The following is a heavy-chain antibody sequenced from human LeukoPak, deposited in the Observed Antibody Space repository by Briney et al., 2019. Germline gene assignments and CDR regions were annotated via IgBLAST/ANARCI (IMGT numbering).Heavy chain of an antibody. J-gene: IGHJ5*02. CDR1: GGSFSGYY. Sequence: SETLSLTCAVYGGSFSGYYWSWIRQPPGKGLEWIGEINHSGSTNYNPSLKSRVTISVDTSKNQSSLKLSSVTAADTAVYYCARGPQPLGYCSSTSCYGDWFDPWGQGTLVTVSS. CDR3: ARGPQPLGYCSSTSCYGDWFDP. V-gene: IGHV4-34*01. CDR2: INHSGST. D-gene: IGHD2-2*01.